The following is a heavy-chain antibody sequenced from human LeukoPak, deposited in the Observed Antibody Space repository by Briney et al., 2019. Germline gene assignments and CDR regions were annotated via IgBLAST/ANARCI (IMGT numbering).Heavy chain of an antibody. D-gene: IGHD7-27*01. J-gene: IGHJ4*02. CDR3: ARRGVWGGIDY. CDR1: GGSISSSSYY. Sequence: SETLSLTCTVSGGSISSSSYYWGWIRQAPGEGLEWIGSIYYSGSTYYNPSLKSRVTISVDTSKNQFSLKLSSVTAADTAVYYCARRGVWGGIDYWGQGTLVTVSS. V-gene: IGHV4-39*01. CDR2: IYYSGST.